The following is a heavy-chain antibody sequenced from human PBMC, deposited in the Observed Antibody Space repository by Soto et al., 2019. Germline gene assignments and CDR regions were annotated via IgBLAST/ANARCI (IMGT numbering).Heavy chain of an antibody. J-gene: IGHJ5*02. CDR3: ARGLGIAAGNWFDP. V-gene: IGHV4-59*12. Sequence: LSLTCTVSGGSISSYYWSWIRQPPGKGLEWIGHVFYSGSTEYNPSLKSRVTISVDTSKNQFSLKLSSVTAADTAVYYCARGLGIAAGNWFDPWGQGTLVTVSS. D-gene: IGHD6-13*01. CDR1: GGSISSYY. CDR2: VFYSGST.